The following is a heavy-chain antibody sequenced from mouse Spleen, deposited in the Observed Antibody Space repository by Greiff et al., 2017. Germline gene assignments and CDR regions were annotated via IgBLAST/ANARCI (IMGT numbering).Heavy chain of an antibody. V-gene: IGHV1-82*01. Sequence: QVQLQQSGPELVKPGASVKISCKASGYAFSTSWMNWVKQRPGKGLEWIGRIYPGDGDTDYNGRFKGKATLTADTSTNTAYIQLSSLTSEDSAVYFCAPLWARRDWGQGTLVTVSA. CDR1: GYAFSTSW. J-gene: IGHJ3*01. CDR2: IYPGDGDT. CDR3: APLWARRD. D-gene: IGHD2-14*01.